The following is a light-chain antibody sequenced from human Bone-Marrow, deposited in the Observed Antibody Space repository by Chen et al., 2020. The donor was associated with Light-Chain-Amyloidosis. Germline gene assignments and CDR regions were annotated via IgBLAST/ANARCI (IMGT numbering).Light chain of an antibody. V-gene: IGLV2-14*01. CDR3: SSYTITNTLV. CDR2: EVT. Sequence: QSALTQPASVSGSPGQSITISGTGTSSDVGGDNHVSWYQQHPAKAPKLMIYEVTNRPSWVPDRFSGSKSDNTASLTISGLQTEDEADYFCSSYTITNTLVFGSGTRVTVL. J-gene: IGLJ1*01. CDR1: SSDVGGDNH.